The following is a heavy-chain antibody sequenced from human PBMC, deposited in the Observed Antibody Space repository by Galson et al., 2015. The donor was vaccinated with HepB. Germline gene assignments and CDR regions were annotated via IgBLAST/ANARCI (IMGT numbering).Heavy chain of an antibody. Sequence: SVKVSCKASGYTFTSYYMHWVRQAPGQGLEWMGIINPSGGSTSYAQKFQGRVTMTRDTSTSTVYMELSSLRSEDTAVYYCARDSGDCSGGSCYFDYWGQGTLVTVSS. D-gene: IGHD2-15*01. V-gene: IGHV1-46*01. J-gene: IGHJ4*02. CDR1: GYTFTSYY. CDR3: ARDSGDCSGGSCYFDY. CDR2: INPSGGST.